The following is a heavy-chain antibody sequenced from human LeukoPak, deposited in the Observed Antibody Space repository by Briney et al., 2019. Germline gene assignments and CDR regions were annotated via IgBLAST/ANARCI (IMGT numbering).Heavy chain of an antibody. Sequence: GGSLRLSCAASGFTFSSYWMSWVRQAPGKALEWVANIKQDGSEKYYVDSVKGRFTISRDNAKNSLYLQMNSLRAEDTAVYYCARVKRSLRYFEDGYYGMDVWGKGTTVTVSS. J-gene: IGHJ6*04. D-gene: IGHD3-9*01. CDR1: GFTFSSYW. V-gene: IGHV3-7*03. CDR2: IKQDGSEK. CDR3: ARVKRSLRYFEDGYYGMDV.